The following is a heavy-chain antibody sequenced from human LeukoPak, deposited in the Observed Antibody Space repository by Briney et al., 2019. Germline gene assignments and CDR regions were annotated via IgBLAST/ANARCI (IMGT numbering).Heavy chain of an antibody. Sequence: PGGSLRFSCAASGFTFSNYGMHWVRQAPGKGLDWVAFIRYDGSNKYYADSVKGRFTISRDNSKNTLYLQMNSLRAEDTAVYYCARTPVDYYYYMDVWGKGTTVTVSS. V-gene: IGHV3-30*02. D-gene: IGHD1-14*01. CDR2: IRYDGSNK. CDR1: GFTFSNYG. CDR3: ARTPVDYYYYMDV. J-gene: IGHJ6*03.